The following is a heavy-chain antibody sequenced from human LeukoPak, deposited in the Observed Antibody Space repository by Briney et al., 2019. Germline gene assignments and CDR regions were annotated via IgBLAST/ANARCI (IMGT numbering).Heavy chain of an antibody. Sequence: SETLSLTCTVFGGSINRDAYYWDWIRHSPGKGLEWIGNVHSSGSTYYTPSLRGRVTISVDTSRNQFSLRLSPVTAADTVVYYCARHPGRSNWFDTWGQGILVTFSS. CDR1: GGSINRDAYY. V-gene: IGHV4-39*01. D-gene: IGHD1-14*01. CDR3: ARHPGRSNWFDT. CDR2: VHSSGST. J-gene: IGHJ5*02.